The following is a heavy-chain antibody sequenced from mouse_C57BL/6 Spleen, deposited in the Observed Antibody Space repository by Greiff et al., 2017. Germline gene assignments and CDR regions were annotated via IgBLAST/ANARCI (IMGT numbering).Heavy chain of an antibody. J-gene: IGHJ1*03. CDR1: GFTFSDYY. D-gene: IGHD2-4*01. Sequence: EVQVVESGGGLVQPGGSLKLSCAASGFTFSDYYMYWVRQTPEKRLEWVAYISNGGGSTYYPDTVKGRFTISGDNAKNTLYLQLSRLKSEDTAMYYCARGDYGGYFDDWGTGTTVTVSS. CDR2: ISNGGGST. V-gene: IGHV5-12*01. CDR3: ARGDYGGYFDD.